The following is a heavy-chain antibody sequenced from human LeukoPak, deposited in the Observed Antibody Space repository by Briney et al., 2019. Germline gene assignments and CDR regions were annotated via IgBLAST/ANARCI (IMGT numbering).Heavy chain of an antibody. V-gene: IGHV4-59*01. J-gene: IGHJ3*02. CDR2: IYDSGTT. D-gene: IGHD2/OR15-2a*01. CDR3: ARDFSAAFDI. Sequence: TASETLSLTCTVSGGSFGNYYWSWIRQPPGKGLEWIGYIYDSGTTNYNPSLKSRVTISVDTATNQFSLKLRSVTAADTAVYYCARDFSAAFDIWGQGTMVTVSS. CDR1: GGSFGNYY.